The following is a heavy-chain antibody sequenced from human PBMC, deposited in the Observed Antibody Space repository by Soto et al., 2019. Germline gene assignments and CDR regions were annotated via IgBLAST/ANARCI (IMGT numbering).Heavy chain of an antibody. CDR3: ARGGISHWAYFYYMDV. CDR1: GGSFSGYY. Sequence: PSETLSLTCAVYGGSFSGYYWSWIRQPPGMALEWIGEINLLGSIIYNPSLKSRVIMSVDTSKNQFSLTLNSVTAADTATYYCARGGISHWAYFYYMDVWDRGTTVTVSS. CDR2: INLLGSI. D-gene: IGHD2-21*01. J-gene: IGHJ6*03. V-gene: IGHV4-34*01.